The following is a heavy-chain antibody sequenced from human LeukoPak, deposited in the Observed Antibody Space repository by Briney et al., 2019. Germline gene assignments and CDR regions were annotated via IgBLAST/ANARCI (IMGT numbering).Heavy chain of an antibody. CDR1: GGTFSSYA. D-gene: IGHD2-2*02. CDR3: ARDGPCSSTSCYSIDY. V-gene: IGHV1-69*13. Sequence: ASVKVSCKASGGTFSSYAISWVRQAPGQGGEWMGGIIPIFGTTNYAQKFQGRVTSTADESTSTAYMQLSSPRSEDTAVYYCARDGPCSSTSCYSIDYWGQGTLVTVSS. CDR2: IIPIFGTT. J-gene: IGHJ4*02.